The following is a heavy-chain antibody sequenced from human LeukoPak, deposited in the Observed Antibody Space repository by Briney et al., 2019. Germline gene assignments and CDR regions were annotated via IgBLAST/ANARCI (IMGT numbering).Heavy chain of an antibody. Sequence: GSLRLSCAASGFTFSSYAMHWVRQAPGKGLEWVAVISYDGSNKYYADSVKGRFTISRDNSKNTLYLQMNSLRAEDTAVYYCAKAIMVVTAILDYWGQGTLVTVSS. CDR3: AKAIMVVTAILDY. J-gene: IGHJ4*02. D-gene: IGHD2-21*02. CDR1: GFTFSSYA. V-gene: IGHV3-30-3*01. CDR2: ISYDGSNK.